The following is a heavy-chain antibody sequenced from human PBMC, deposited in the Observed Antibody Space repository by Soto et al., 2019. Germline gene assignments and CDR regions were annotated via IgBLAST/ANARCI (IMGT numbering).Heavy chain of an antibody. J-gene: IGHJ4*02. V-gene: IGHV3-53*01. D-gene: IGHD6-13*01. Sequence: EVQLVESGGGLIQPGGSLRLSCTASGFNVSSDYMNWVRQAPGKGLEWVSVLSTGGFTYYADSVKGRFTISRDNSKNTLYLQMNSLRVEDTAIYYGVRDSETSSSWSLDYWGQGTLVTVSS. CDR2: LSTGGFT. CDR3: VRDSETSSSWSLDY. CDR1: GFNVSSDY.